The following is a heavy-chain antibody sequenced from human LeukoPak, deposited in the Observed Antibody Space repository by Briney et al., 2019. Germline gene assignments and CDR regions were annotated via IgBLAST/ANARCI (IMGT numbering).Heavy chain of an antibody. CDR2: INPNSGGT. Sequence: ASVTVSCKASGYTFTGYYIHWVRQAPGQGLEWMGWINPNSGGTNYVQKFQGRVTMTRDTSISTAYMELSRLRSDDTAVYYCARDDDSSPNHYWGQGTLVTVSS. CDR3: ARDDDSSPNHY. CDR1: GYTFTGYY. J-gene: IGHJ4*02. V-gene: IGHV1-2*02. D-gene: IGHD6-13*01.